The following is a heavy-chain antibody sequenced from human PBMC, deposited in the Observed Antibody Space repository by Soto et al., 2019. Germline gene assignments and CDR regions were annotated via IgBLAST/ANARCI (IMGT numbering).Heavy chain of an antibody. CDR2: IKASDDDT. J-gene: IGHJ4*02. Sequence: GASVKVSCKASEYSFTSYWMHWVRRAPGQGLEWMGLIKASDDDTIYAQNFQGRVTMTRDTSTSTVYMELTSLSSEDTAVYYCAGGDGVFDSWGQGTLVTVSS. CDR1: EYSFTSYW. D-gene: IGHD3-10*01. V-gene: IGHV1-46*01. CDR3: AGGDGVFDS.